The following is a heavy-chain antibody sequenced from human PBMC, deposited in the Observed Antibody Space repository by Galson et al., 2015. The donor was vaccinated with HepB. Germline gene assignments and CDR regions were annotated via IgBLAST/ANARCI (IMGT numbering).Heavy chain of an antibody. D-gene: IGHD3-3*01. V-gene: IGHV3-30-3*01. J-gene: IGHJ6*03. CDR1: GFSFNFYA. CDR2: ISHDGTYK. CDR3: ARDGLDFWRGYRSSHYSPYHYMDV. Sequence: SLRLSCAASGFSFNFYAMHWVRQAPGKGPEWVAGISHDGTYKYYTDSVKGRFIISRDNSKNTLFLQMDSLRVEDTAVFYCARDGLDFWRGYRSSHYSPYHYMDVWGKGTTVTVSS.